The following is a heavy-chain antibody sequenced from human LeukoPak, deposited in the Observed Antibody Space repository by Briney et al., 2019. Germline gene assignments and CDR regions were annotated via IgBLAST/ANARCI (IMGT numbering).Heavy chain of an antibody. D-gene: IGHD3-16*01. V-gene: IGHV4-34*01. J-gene: IGHJ4*02. CDR2: IYYSGST. CDR3: ARDEYAYGGRTHPYFFDY. Sequence: SETLSLTCAVYGGSFSGYYWGWIRQAPGKGLEWIGSIYYSGSTYYNPSLKSRVTISVDTSKNQFSLRLSSVTAADTAMYYCARDEYAYGGRTHPYFFDYWGQGTLVTVSS. CDR1: GGSFSGYY.